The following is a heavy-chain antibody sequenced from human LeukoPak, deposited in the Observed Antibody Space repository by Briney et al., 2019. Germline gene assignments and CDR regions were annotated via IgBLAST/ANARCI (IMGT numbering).Heavy chain of an antibody. CDR2: IKQDGSET. V-gene: IGHV3-7*03. J-gene: IGHJ4*02. Sequence: PGGSLRLSCAASGFTFSSYWMYWVRQAPGKGLEWVAMIKQDGSETYYVDSVKGRFIISRDNAKNSLYLQMNSLRAEDTALYYCAKTKRSRGPAFDYWGQGTLVTVSS. D-gene: IGHD1/OR15-1a*01. CDR1: GFTFSSYW. CDR3: AKTKRSRGPAFDY.